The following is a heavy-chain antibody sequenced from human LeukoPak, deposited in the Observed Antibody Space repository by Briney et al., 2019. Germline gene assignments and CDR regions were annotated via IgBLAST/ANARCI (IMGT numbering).Heavy chain of an antibody. V-gene: IGHV3-21*04. CDR1: GFTFSAYS. Sequence: GGSLRLSCVASGFTFSAYSMNWVRQAPGQGPEWVSSISGSAWTIYAADSVKGRFTTSRNNAKNSLYLQMNSLRAEDTAVYYCAKGHVDTAMVIFDYWGQGTLVTVSS. CDR2: ISGSAWTI. CDR3: AKGHVDTAMVIFDY. J-gene: IGHJ4*02. D-gene: IGHD5-18*01.